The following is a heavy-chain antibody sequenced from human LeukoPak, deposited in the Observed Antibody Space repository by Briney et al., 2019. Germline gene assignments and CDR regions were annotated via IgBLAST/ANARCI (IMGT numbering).Heavy chain of an antibody. J-gene: IGHJ4*02. V-gene: IGHV4-39*01. Sequence: PSETLSLTCTVSGDSINSDTYFWGWIRQPPGKGLEWIGTLYYNGNTNYNPSLKSRVSISVAVSNNQFSLKVTSVTAADTAEYYCARHFHDGRGYDLNFDHWGQGTLVTVSS. CDR3: ARHFHDGRGYDLNFDH. CDR1: GDSINSDTYF. CDR2: LYYNGNT. D-gene: IGHD3-22*01.